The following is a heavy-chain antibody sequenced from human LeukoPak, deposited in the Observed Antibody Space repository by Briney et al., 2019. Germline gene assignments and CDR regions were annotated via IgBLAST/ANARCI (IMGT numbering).Heavy chain of an antibody. CDR1: GFTFSSYA. Sequence: GGSLRLSCSASGFTFSSYAMSWVRQAPGKGLEWVSLIYSGGTTYYADSVKGRFTISRDNSKNTLYLQMNSLRAEDTAVYYCARRAGGYSHPYDYWGQGILVTVSS. D-gene: IGHD4-23*01. CDR2: IYSGGTT. V-gene: IGHV3-53*01. CDR3: ARRAGGYSHPYDY. J-gene: IGHJ4*02.